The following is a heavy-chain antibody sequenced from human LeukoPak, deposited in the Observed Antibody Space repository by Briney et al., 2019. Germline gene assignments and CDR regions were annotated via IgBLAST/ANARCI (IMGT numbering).Heavy chain of an antibody. Sequence: GGSLRLSCAASGFTVSSNYMSWVRQAPGKGLEWVSVIYSGGSTYYADSVKGRFTISRDNSKNTLYLQMNSLRAEDTAVYYCAKCEGRAAALENFDYWGQGTLVTVSS. CDR2: IYSGGST. CDR1: GFTVSSNY. V-gene: IGHV3-53*01. CDR3: AKCEGRAAALENFDY. J-gene: IGHJ4*02. D-gene: IGHD6-13*01.